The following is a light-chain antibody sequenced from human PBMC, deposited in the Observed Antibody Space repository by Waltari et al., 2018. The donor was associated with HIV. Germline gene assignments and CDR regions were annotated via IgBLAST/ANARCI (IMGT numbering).Light chain of an antibody. CDR1: SSNIGAGYD. Sequence: QSELTQPPSVSGAPGQRVTISCTGSSSNIGAGYDVHWYQQLPGTAPKLLIYGNSNRSSGVPDRFSGSKSGTSASLAITGLQAEDEADYYCQSYDSSLSPWVFGGGTKLTVL. J-gene: IGLJ3*02. CDR3: QSYDSSLSPWV. CDR2: GNS. V-gene: IGLV1-40*01.